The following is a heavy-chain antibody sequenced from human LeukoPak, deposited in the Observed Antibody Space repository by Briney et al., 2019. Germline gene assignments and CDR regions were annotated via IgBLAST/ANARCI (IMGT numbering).Heavy chain of an antibody. Sequence: PGGSLRLSCAASGFTFSSYAMHCVRQAPGKGLEWVAGTLYDGTNKYYADSVKGRFTISRDNSKNTLYLQMNSLRAEDTAVYFCARAHYSSIWCYFDHWGQGTLVTVSS. CDR1: GFTFSSYA. V-gene: IGHV3-33*05. CDR2: TLYDGTNK. J-gene: IGHJ4*02. CDR3: ARAHYSSIWCYFDH. D-gene: IGHD6-13*01.